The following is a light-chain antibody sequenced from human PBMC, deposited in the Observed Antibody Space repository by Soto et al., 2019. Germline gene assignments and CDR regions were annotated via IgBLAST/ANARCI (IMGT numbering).Light chain of an antibody. V-gene: IGKV3-15*01. Sequence: EIVMTQSPATLSVSPGERATLSCRASQTISSDLAWYQQKPGQAPRLLVYGASTRATGIPGRFSGSGSGLEFTLTISSLQSDDFATYYCRQYNSYWGTFGQGTKVEIK. CDR1: QTISSD. J-gene: IGKJ1*01. CDR2: GAS. CDR3: RQYNSYWGT.